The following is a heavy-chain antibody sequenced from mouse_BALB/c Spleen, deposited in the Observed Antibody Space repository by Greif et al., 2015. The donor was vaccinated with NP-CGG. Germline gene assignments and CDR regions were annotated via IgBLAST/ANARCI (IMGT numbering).Heavy chain of an antibody. Sequence: EVKLVESGGGLVQPGGSLKLSCATSGFTFSDYHMYWVRQTPEKRLEWVAYISNGGGSTYYPDTVKGRFTISRDNAKNTLYLQMSRLKSEDTAMYYCARGRSGFAYWGQGTLVTVSA. CDR1: GFTFSDYH. V-gene: IGHV5-12*02. CDR2: ISNGGGST. J-gene: IGHJ3*01. CDR3: ARGRSGFAY. D-gene: IGHD1-3*01.